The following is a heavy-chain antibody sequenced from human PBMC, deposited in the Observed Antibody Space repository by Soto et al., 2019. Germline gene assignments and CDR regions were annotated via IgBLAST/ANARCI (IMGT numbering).Heavy chain of an antibody. CDR3: ARAPPYDFSFPSSPFDY. D-gene: IGHD3-3*01. CDR1: GYTFTSYA. CDR2: INAGNGNT. J-gene: IGHJ4*02. Sequence: ASVKVSCKASGYTFTSYAMHWVRQAPGQRLEWMGWINAGNGNTKYSQKFQGRVTITRDTSASTAYMELSSLRSEDTAVYYCARAPPYDFSFPSSPFDYWGQGTLVTVSS. V-gene: IGHV1-3*01.